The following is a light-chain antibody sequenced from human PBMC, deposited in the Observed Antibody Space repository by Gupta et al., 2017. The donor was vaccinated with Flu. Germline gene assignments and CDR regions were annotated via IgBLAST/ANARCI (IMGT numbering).Light chain of an antibody. V-gene: IGLV2-23*01. CDR3: YSYMGNDNWS. CDR1: YNDIGIFGL. CDR2: EST. J-gene: IGLJ3*02. Sequence: QPPLTQPACVSGSPGQTITISCSGDYNDIGIFGLVSVYRYLPGHVPEVLIYESTKRHSGVSSRFPGSRSGYTASLTISGLQPEDESDYFCYSYMGNDNWSFGGGTKLTVL.